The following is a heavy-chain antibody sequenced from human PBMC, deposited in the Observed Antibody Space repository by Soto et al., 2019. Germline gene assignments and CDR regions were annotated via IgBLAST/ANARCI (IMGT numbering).Heavy chain of an antibody. CDR1: GYTFTGYY. J-gene: IGHJ5*02. V-gene: IGHV1-2*02. CDR2: INPNSGVT. D-gene: IGHD2-21*01. Sequence: QMQLVQSGAEVKKPGASVKVSCKASGYTFTGYYIHWVRQAPGQGLEWMGWINPNSGVTNYAQKFKGRVSRTRDTSISTAYRELSRLRSDDTDLYYCARDGGGANWFDPWGQGTLVTVSS. CDR3: ARDGGGANWFDP.